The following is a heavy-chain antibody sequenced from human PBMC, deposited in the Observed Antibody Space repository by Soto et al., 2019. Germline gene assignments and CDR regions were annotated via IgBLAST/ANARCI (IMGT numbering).Heavy chain of an antibody. V-gene: IGHV1-18*01. D-gene: IGHD2-21*02. CDR1: GYTFSKYG. Sequence: QVQLVQSGAEVKKPGASVKVSCKTSGYTFSKYGITWIRQAPGQGLEYMGWISTYNGNTDYPQKLQGRVTMTTDTSTNTAYMELRSLRSDDTAVFYCATDGVVTASPFDYWGQGTLVTVSS. J-gene: IGHJ4*02. CDR2: ISTYNGNT. CDR3: ATDGVVTASPFDY.